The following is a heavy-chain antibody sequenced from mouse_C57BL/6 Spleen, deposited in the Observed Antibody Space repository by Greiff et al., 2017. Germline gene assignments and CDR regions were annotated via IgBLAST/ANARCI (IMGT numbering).Heavy chain of an antibody. Sequence: VKLMESGAELVRPGASVTLSCKASGYTFTDYEMHWVKQTPVHGLEWIGAIDPETGGTAYNQKFKGKAILTAYKSSSTAYMELRSLTSEDSAVYYCTRYGSSPWFAYWGQGTLVTVSA. CDR2: IDPETGGT. CDR1: GYTFTDYE. D-gene: IGHD1-1*01. CDR3: TRYGSSPWFAY. V-gene: IGHV1-15*01. J-gene: IGHJ3*01.